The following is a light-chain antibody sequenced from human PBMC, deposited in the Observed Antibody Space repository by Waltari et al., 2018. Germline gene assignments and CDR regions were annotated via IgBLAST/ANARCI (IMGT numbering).Light chain of an antibody. CDR1: QSISIY. J-gene: IGKJ2*01. Sequence: DIQMTQSPSSLSASVGARVTITCRASQSISIYLNWYQQRPGKAPDFLIHDATTLQSGVPSRFSGSGSGTDFTLTISRLQIEDFAIYYCQQSYSRPYTFGQGTRLEIK. CDR2: DAT. CDR3: QQSYSRPYT. V-gene: IGKV1-39*01.